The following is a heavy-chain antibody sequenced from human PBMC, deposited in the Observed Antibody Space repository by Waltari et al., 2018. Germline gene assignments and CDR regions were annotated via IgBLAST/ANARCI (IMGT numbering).Heavy chain of an antibody. Sequence: QVQLVQSGAELKKPGASVRVSCKASGYTVINYGITWIRQATGQGLEWMGWSRAYSGDTRESQNLQDRITMTTDTPTSTAYMELRSLRSDDTAIYYCTRERDFGVIIVFGYWGQGTPVTVSS. CDR1: GYTVINYG. CDR3: TRERDFGVIIVFGY. D-gene: IGHD3-3*01. J-gene: IGHJ4*02. CDR2: SRAYSGDT. V-gene: IGHV1-18*04.